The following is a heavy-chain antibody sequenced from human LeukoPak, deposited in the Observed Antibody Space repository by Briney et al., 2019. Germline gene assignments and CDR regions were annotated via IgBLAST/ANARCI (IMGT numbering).Heavy chain of an antibody. CDR1: GGPISSSNW. CDR2: IYHSGST. V-gene: IGHV4-4*02. CDR3: ARTRGNLIPGSYYD. D-gene: IGHD3-10*01. Sequence: SETLSLTCAVSGGPISSSNWWSWVRQPPGKGLEWIGEIYHSGSTNYNPSLKSRVTISVDKSKNQFSLKLSSVTAADTAVYYCARTRGNLIPGSYYDWGQGTLVTVSS. J-gene: IGHJ4*02.